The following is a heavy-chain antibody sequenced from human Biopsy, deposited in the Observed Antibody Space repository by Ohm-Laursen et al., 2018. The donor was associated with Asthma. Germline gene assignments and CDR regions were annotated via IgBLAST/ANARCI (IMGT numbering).Heavy chain of an antibody. Sequence: SSVKVSCKASGYTFIHFAIHWVRQAPGQRLEWMGGINAGDGNTKYSQKFQGRVTITRVTSASTAYMDLRSLRSEDTAMYNCARTYYDFLTGQVNDAFALWGQGTMVTVSS. CDR1: GYTFIHFA. CDR3: ARTYYDFLTGQVNDAFAL. V-gene: IGHV1-3*01. D-gene: IGHD3-9*01. CDR2: INAGDGNT. J-gene: IGHJ3*01.